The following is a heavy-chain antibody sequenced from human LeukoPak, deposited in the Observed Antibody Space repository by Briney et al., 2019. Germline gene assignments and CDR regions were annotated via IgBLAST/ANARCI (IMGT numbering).Heavy chain of an antibody. V-gene: IGHV2-70*11. J-gene: IGHJ3*02. CDR2: IDWDDDK. Sequence: KASGPTLVNPTETLTLTCTFSGFSLSTSGMCVSWIRQPPGKALQWLARIDWDDDKYHSTSLETRLTISKDTSKNQVVLTMTKMDPVDTATYYCARMTAGYSSGWFAFDIWGQGTMVTVSS. CDR1: GFSLSTSGMC. CDR3: ARMTAGYSSGWFAFDI. D-gene: IGHD6-19*01.